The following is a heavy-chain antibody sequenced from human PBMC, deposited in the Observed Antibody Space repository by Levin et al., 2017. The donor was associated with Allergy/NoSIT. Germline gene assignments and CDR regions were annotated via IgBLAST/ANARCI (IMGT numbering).Heavy chain of an antibody. CDR2: ISGSYGGGST. J-gene: IGHJ4*02. Sequence: GGSLRLSCAASGFTFSSNAMGWVRQAPGKGLEWVSAISGSYGGGSTYYADSVKGRFTISRDNSKNTLYLQMNSLRAEDTAIYYCAKPDLIWGYSSGWATNYYFDYWGQGTLVTVSS. CDR1: GFTFSSNA. V-gene: IGHV3-23*01. CDR3: AKPDLIWGYSSGWATNYYFDY. D-gene: IGHD6-19*01.